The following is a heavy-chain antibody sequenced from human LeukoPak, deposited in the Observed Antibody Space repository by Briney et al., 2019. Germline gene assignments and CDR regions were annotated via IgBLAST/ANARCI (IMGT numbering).Heavy chain of an antibody. Sequence: ASVKVSCKASGYTFTSYGVSWVRQAPGQGLEWVGWISAYNGNTNYAQKLQGRVTVTTDTSTNTAYMELRSLRSDDTAVYYCARDFWSYSSSWYDYWGQGTLVTVSS. CDR2: ISAYNGNT. CDR1: GYTFTSYG. V-gene: IGHV1-18*01. CDR3: ARDFWSYSSSWYDY. J-gene: IGHJ4*02. D-gene: IGHD6-13*01.